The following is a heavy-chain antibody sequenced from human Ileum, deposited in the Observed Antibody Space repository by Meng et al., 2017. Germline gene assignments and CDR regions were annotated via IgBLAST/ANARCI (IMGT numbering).Heavy chain of an antibody. Sequence: GESLKISCAASGFSFSDYFMTWIRQAPGKGLEWLSCISNTGSITYHADSVKGRFSISRDNAKNSLYLQMNSLRPEDTAVYYCTTVSSSSLGYWGQGTLVT. CDR2: ISNTGSIT. V-gene: IGHV3-11*01. D-gene: IGHD6-6*01. CDR1: GFSFSDYF. CDR3: TTVSSSSLGY. J-gene: IGHJ4*02.